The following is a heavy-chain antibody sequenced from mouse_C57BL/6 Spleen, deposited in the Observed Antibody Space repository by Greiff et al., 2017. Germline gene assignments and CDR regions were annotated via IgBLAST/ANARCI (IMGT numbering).Heavy chain of an antibody. D-gene: IGHD1-1*01. V-gene: IGHV1-82*01. Sequence: QVQLQQSGPELVKPGASVKISCKASGYAFSSSWMNWVKQRPGKGLEWIGRIYPGDGDTNYNGKFKGKATLTADKSSSTAYMQLSSLTSEDSAVYFCARSYYGSIYAMDGWGQGTSVTVS. CDR1: GYAFSSSW. CDR3: ARSYYGSIYAMDG. CDR2: IYPGDGDT. J-gene: IGHJ4*01.